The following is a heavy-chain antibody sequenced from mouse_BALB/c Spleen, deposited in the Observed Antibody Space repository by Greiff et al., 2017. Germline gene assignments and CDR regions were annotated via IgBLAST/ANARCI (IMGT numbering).Heavy chain of an antibody. CDR2: IYPGSGNT. CDR3: ATTVERAWFAY. J-gene: IGHJ3*01. D-gene: IGHD1-1*01. Sequence: VQLQQSGAELARPGASVKLSCKASGYTFTDYYINWVKQRTGQGLEWIGEIYPGSGNTYYNEKFKGKATLTADKSSSTAYMQLSSLTSEDSAVYFCATTVERAWFAYWGQGTLVTVSA. V-gene: IGHV1-77*01. CDR1: GYTFTDYY.